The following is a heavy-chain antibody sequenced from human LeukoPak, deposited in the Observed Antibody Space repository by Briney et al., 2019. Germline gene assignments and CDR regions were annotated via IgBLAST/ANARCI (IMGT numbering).Heavy chain of an antibody. J-gene: IGHJ4*02. Sequence: KPSETLSLTCTVSGGSISSYYWSWIRQPAGKGLEWIGRIYTSGSTNYNPSLKSRVTMSVDTSKNQLSLKLSSVTAADTAVYYCARLYPEDEYSSSSPFDYWGQGTLVTVSS. CDR1: GGSISSYY. CDR2: IYTSGST. V-gene: IGHV4-4*07. D-gene: IGHD6-6*01. CDR3: ARLYPEDEYSSSSPFDY.